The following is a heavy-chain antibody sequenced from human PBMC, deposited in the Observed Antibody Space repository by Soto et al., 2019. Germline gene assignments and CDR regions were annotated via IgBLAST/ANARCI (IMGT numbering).Heavy chain of an antibody. CDR3: ARLAGHCSGGSCYPAFFDY. CDR2: ISSSSSYI. J-gene: IGHJ4*02. Sequence: GGSLRLSCAASGFTFSSYSMNWVRQAPGKGLEWVSSISSSSSYIYYADSVKGRFTISRDNAKNSLYLQMNSLRAEDTAVYYCARLAGHCSGGSCYPAFFDYWGQGTLVTVSS. D-gene: IGHD2-15*01. CDR1: GFTFSSYS. V-gene: IGHV3-21*01.